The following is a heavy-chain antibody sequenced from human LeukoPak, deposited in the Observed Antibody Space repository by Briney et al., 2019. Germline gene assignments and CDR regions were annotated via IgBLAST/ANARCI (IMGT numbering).Heavy chain of an antibody. CDR2: INPNSGGT. CDR1: GYTFTGYY. V-gene: IGHV1-2*02. D-gene: IGHD1-26*01. Sequence: ASVKVSCKASGYTFTGYYMHWVRQAPGQGLEWMGWINPNSGGTNYAQKFQGRVTMTRDTSISTAYMELSRLRSDDTAVYYCARVDSGSYLGAFDIWGQGTMVTVSS. CDR3: ARVDSGSYLGAFDI. J-gene: IGHJ3*02.